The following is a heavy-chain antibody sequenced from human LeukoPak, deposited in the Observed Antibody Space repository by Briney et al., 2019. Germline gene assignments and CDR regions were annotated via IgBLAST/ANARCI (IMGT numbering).Heavy chain of an antibody. CDR2: IDGGGGGT. CDR3: ARRIGGTKDY. V-gene: IGHV3-23*01. J-gene: IGHJ4*02. Sequence: GGSLRLSCAASGFKFSNDVMSWVRQAPGKGPEWVSSIDGGGGGTDYADSVRGRFTISRDNFKNTSYLQMNSLRADDTAVYYCARRIGGTKDYWGQGAQVTVSS. CDR1: GFKFSNDV. D-gene: IGHD3-3*01.